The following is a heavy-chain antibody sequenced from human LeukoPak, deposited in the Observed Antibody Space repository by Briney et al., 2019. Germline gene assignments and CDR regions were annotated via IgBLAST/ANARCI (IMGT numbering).Heavy chain of an antibody. J-gene: IGHJ5*02. CDR1: VDSVSSNSVT. D-gene: IGHD2-2*01. CDR3: ARRPTQYDCFDP. V-gene: IGHV6-1*01. CDR2: TYYRSTWYN. Sequence: SQTLSLTCAISVDSVSSNSVTWNWIRQSPSRGLEWLGRTYYRSTWYNDYAVSVRGRITVNPDTSKNQFSLHLNSVTPEDTAVYYCARRPTQYDCFDPWGQGILVTVSS.